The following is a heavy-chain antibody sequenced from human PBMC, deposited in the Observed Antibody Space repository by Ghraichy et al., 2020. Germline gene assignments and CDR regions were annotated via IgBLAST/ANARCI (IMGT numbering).Heavy chain of an antibody. CDR1: GGSISSSSYY. V-gene: IGHV4-39*01. Sequence: SQTLSLTSTVSGGSISSSSYYWGWIRQPPGKGLEWIGSIYYSGSTYYNPSLKSRVTISVDTSKNQFSLKLSSVTAADTAVYYCARYFSSTSCYGPDAFDIWGQGTMVTVSS. J-gene: IGHJ3*02. CDR3: ARYFSSTSCYGPDAFDI. CDR2: IYYSGST. D-gene: IGHD2-2*01.